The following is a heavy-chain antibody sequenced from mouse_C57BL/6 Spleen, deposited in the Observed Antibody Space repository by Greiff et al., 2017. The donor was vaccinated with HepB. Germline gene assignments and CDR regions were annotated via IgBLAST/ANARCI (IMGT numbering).Heavy chain of an antibody. D-gene: IGHD2-3*01. J-gene: IGHJ4*01. CDR2: IYPSDSET. Sequence: QVQLQQPGAELVRPGSSVKLSCKASGYTFTSYWMDWVKQRPGQGLEWIGNIYPSDSETHYNQKFKDKATLTVDKSSSTAYMQLSSLTSEDSAVYYCARRMVSYAMDYWGQGTSVTVSS. V-gene: IGHV1-61*01. CDR1: GYTFTSYW. CDR3: ARRMVSYAMDY.